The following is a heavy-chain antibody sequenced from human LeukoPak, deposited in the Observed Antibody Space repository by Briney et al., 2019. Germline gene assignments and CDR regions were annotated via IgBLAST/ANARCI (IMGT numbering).Heavy chain of an antibody. Sequence: SETLSLTCTVSGGSISSYYWSWIRQPAGKGLEWIGRIYTSGSTDYNPSLKSRVTMSVDTSKNQFSLKLSSVTAADTAVYYCARDFRSGDYGDYVWFDPWGQGTLVTVSS. CDR2: IYTSGST. D-gene: IGHD4-17*01. J-gene: IGHJ5*02. CDR3: ARDFRSGDYGDYVWFDP. V-gene: IGHV4-4*07. CDR1: GGSISSYY.